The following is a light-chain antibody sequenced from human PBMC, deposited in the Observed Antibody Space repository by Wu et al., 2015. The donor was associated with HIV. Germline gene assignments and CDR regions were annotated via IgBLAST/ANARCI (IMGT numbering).Light chain of an antibody. J-gene: IGKJ1*01. V-gene: IGKV1-39*01. CDR2: RAS. CDR1: QTIGNY. Sequence: DIQLTQSPSSLSASVGDRVTITCRADQTIGNYLNWYHQRPGRPPKILISRASTLQSGVPSRFSGSGAGTDFTLTISSLQPEDVATYYCQKYNTAPWTFGQGTKVEMK. CDR3: QKYNTAPWT.